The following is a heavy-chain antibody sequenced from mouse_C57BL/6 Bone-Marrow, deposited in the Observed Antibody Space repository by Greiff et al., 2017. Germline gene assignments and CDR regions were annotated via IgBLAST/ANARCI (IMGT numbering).Heavy chain of an antibody. Sequence: VQLQQPGAELVKPGASVKLSCKASGYTFTSYWMHWVKQRPGRGLEWIGRIEPNSGGTKYNEKCKSKATLTVAKPSSTAYMQLSSLPSEASAVDDCALITTVGATADVWGTGTTVTVSS. J-gene: IGHJ1*03. D-gene: IGHD1-1*01. V-gene: IGHV1-72*01. CDR3: ALITTVGATADV. CDR2: IEPNSGGT. CDR1: GYTFTSYW.